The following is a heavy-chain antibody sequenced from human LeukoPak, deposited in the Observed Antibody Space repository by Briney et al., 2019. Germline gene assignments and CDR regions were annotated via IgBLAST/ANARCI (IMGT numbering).Heavy chain of an antibody. Sequence: ASVKVSCKASGYTFNGYYLHWVRQAPGQGLERMGWINPNSGATNYAQKYQGRVSMTRDTSISTAYMELSGLRSNDTAVYYCARSLISSSWYRSDYWGQGTLVTVSS. CDR1: GYTFNGYY. D-gene: IGHD6-13*01. CDR2: INPNSGAT. V-gene: IGHV1-2*02. J-gene: IGHJ4*02. CDR3: ARSLISSSWYRSDY.